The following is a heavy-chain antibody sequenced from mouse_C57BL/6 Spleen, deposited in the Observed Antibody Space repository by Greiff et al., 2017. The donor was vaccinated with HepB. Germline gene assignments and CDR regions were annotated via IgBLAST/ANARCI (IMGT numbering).Heavy chain of an antibody. Sequence: QVQLQQSGPELVKPGASVKISCKASGYAFSSSWMNWVKQRPGKGLEWIGRIYPGDGDTNYNGKFKGKATLTADKSSSTAYMQLSSLTSEDSAVYFCARSRDYGTFDYWGQGTTLTVSS. CDR3: ARSRDYGTFDY. D-gene: IGHD1-1*01. J-gene: IGHJ2*01. CDR1: GYAFSSSW. CDR2: IYPGDGDT. V-gene: IGHV1-82*01.